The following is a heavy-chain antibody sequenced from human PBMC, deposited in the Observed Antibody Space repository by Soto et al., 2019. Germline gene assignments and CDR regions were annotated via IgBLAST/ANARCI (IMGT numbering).Heavy chain of an antibody. V-gene: IGHV1-69*13. CDR1: GGTFSSYA. D-gene: IGHD3-16*01. Sequence: SVKVSCKASGGTFSSYAISWVRQAPGQGLEWMGGIIPIFGTANYAQKFQGRVTITADESTSTAYMELSSLRSEDTAVYYCAREDHAIGWFDPWGQGTLVTVSS. J-gene: IGHJ5*02. CDR2: IIPIFGTA. CDR3: AREDHAIGWFDP.